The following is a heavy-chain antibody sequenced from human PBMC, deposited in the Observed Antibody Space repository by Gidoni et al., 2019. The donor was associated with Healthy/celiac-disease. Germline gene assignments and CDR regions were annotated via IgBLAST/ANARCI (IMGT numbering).Heavy chain of an antibody. V-gene: IGHV3-7*01. CDR2: IKHDGSEK. Sequence: EVQLVESGGGLVQPGGSLRLSCAASGFSCSSYWLSWVHLAPGKGLEWVANIKHDGSEKFYVDSVKGRFTISRDNAQNSLYLQINSLRAEDTAVYYCAREEVVVITWYAFDIWGQGTMVTVSS. D-gene: IGHD3-22*01. CDR3: AREEVVVITWYAFDI. CDR1: GFSCSSYW. J-gene: IGHJ3*02.